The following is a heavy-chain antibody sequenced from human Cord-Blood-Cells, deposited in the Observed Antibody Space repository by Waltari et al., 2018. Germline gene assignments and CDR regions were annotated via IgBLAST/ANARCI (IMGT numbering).Heavy chain of an antibody. CDR3: ASGHYYDSSEGGFDY. CDR2: FNPILGIA. CDR1: GGTFSSYA. V-gene: IGHV1-69*04. Sequence: QVQLVQSGAEVKKPGSSVKVSCKASGGTFSSYAISWVRQAPGQGLEWMGGFNPILGIANYAQKFQGRVTITADESTSTAYMELSSLRSEDTAVYYCASGHYYDSSEGGFDYWGQGTLVTVSS. D-gene: IGHD3-22*01. J-gene: IGHJ4*02.